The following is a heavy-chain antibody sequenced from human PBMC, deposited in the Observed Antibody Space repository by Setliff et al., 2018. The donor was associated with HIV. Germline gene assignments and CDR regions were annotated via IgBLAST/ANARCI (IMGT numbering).Heavy chain of an antibody. D-gene: IGHD5-12*01. J-gene: IGHJ4*02. Sequence: ASVKVSCKASGYTFRNYGISWVRQAPGQGLEWMGWINTHRGYTNYAHNVQGRVTVTTDNATSTAYFELTSLKSDETAVYYCDPGKTGLRYLDYWGQGTLVTVSS. CDR1: GYTFRNYG. CDR2: INTHRGYT. CDR3: DPGKTGLRYLDY. V-gene: IGHV1-18*01.